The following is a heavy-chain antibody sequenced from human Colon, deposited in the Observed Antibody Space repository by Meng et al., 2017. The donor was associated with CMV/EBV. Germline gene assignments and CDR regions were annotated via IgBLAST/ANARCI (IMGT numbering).Heavy chain of an antibody. CDR2: IWNNGRDS. CDR1: GFNFGSYG. V-gene: IGHV3-33*03. Sequence: GGSLRLSCAASGFNFGSYGMHWVRQAPGKGPEWVAVIWNNGRDSYYAASVKGRFTISRDNSKNTLYLQMNSLRAEDTAVYYCVKGSTPGGGYLAFWGQGTRVTVSS. D-gene: IGHD3-16*02. CDR3: VKGSTPGGGYLAF. J-gene: IGHJ4*02.